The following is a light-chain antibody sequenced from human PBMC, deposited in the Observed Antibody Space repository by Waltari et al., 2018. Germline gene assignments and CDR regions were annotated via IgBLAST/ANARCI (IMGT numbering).Light chain of an antibody. Sequence: DIVMTQSPESLAVSLGERATLNCTSSQTVLYRSSNKNYLAWYQVRPGQPPKLLISWASTRQSGVPDRLSGSGSGTDFTLTISSLQAEDVAVYYCQQYYSTPLAFGQGTKVEIK. J-gene: IGKJ1*01. CDR2: WAS. CDR3: QQYYSTPLA. CDR1: QTVLYRSSNKNY. V-gene: IGKV4-1*01.